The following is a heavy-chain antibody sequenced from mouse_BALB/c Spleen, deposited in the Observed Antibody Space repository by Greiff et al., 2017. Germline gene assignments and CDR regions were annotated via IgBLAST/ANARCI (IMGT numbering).Heavy chain of an antibody. Sequence: DVMLVESGGGLVQPGGSLKLSCAASGFTFSSYGMSWVRQTPDKRLELVATINSNGGSTYYPDSVKGRFTISRDNAKNTLYLQMSSLKSEDTAMYYCAREGTLLRGYAMDYWGQGTSVTVSS. CDR3: AREGTLLRGYAMDY. J-gene: IGHJ4*01. D-gene: IGHD1-1*01. CDR2: INSNGGST. V-gene: IGHV5-6-3*01. CDR1: GFTFSSYG.